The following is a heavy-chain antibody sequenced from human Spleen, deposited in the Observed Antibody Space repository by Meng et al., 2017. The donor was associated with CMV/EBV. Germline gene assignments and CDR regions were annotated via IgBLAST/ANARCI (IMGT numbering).Heavy chain of an antibody. Sequence: SETLSLTCAVYGGSFSNYYWTWIRQPPGTGLEWIGHMYYSGSTYYNPSLKSRVTISVDTSKNQFSLKLSSVTAADTAVYYCARDGEYQLLFSAYYGMDVWGQGTTVTVSS. CDR1: GGSFSNYY. CDR2: MYYSGST. J-gene: IGHJ6*02. V-gene: IGHV4-34*01. D-gene: IGHD2-2*01. CDR3: ARDGEYQLLFSAYYGMDV.